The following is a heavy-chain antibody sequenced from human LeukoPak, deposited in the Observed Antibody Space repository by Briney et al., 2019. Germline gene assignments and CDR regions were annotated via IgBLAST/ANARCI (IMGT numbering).Heavy chain of an antibody. J-gene: IGHJ4*02. CDR1: GGSISSSNW. CDR2: IYHSGST. CDR3: ARGNGSSYFFDY. V-gene: IGHV4-4*02. Sequence: PSETLSLTCAVSGGSISSSNWWAWVRQPPGKGLEWIGNIYHSGSTKYSPSLKSRVTISVDKSKNQFSLSLSSVTAADTAFYHCARGNGSSYFFDYWGQGTLVTVSS. D-gene: IGHD6-6*01.